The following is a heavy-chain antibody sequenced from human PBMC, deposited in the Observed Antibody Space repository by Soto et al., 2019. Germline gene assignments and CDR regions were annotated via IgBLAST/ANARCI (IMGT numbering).Heavy chain of an antibody. Sequence: PSETLSLTCTVSGGSISSFDYYWSWIRQPPGKGLEWIGYIYYSGSTYYNPSLKSRVTISVDTSKNQFSLKLSSVTAADTAVYYCARGGSYPMYYFNYWGQGTLVTGSS. V-gene: IGHV4-30-4*01. D-gene: IGHD1-26*01. J-gene: IGHJ4*02. CDR2: IYYSGST. CDR3: ARGGSYPMYYFNY. CDR1: GGSISSFDYY.